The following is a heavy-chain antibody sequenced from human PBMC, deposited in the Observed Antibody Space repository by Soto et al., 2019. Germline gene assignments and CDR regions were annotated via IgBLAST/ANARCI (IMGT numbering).Heavy chain of an antibody. J-gene: IGHJ4*02. Sequence: QVQLVRSGAEVKKPGSSVKVSCKASGGTFSCYAISWVRQAPGQGLEWMGGIIPIFGTANYAQKFQGRVTITADESTSTAYMELSSLRSEDTAVYYCCWDRRGSYPFHFNYWGQGTLVTVSS. CDR2: IIPIFGTA. V-gene: IGHV1-69*01. CDR3: CWDRRGSYPFHFNY. D-gene: IGHD1-26*01. CDR1: GGTFSCYA.